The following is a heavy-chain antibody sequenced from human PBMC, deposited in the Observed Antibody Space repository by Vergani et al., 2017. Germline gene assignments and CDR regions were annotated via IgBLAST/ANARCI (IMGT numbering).Heavy chain of an antibody. CDR1: GGTFSSYA. CDR2: IIPIFGTA. D-gene: IGHD3-10*01. V-gene: IGHV1-69*01. CDR3: ARGVTYYYGSGSYYNSDNWFDP. J-gene: IGHJ5*02. Sequence: QVQLVQSGAEVKKPGSSVKVSCKASGGTFSSYAISWVRQAPGQGLEWMGGIIPIFGTANYAQKFQGRVTITADESTSTAYMELSSLRSEDTAVYYCARGVTYYYGSGSYYNSDNWFDPWGQGTLVTVSS.